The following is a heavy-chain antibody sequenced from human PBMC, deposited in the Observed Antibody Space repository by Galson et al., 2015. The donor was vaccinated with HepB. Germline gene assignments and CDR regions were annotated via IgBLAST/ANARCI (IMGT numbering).Heavy chain of an antibody. CDR2: INTNTGNP. J-gene: IGHJ6*03. D-gene: IGHD2-15*01. Sequence: SVKVSCKASGYTFTSYAMNWVRQAPGQGLEWMGWINTNTGNPTYAQGFTGRFVFSLDTSVSTAYLQISSLKAEDTAVYYCAIGYCSGGSCYPYYYYYYMDVWGKGTTVTVSS. CDR3: AIGYCSGGSCYPYYYYYYMDV. CDR1: GYTFTSYA. V-gene: IGHV7-4-1*02.